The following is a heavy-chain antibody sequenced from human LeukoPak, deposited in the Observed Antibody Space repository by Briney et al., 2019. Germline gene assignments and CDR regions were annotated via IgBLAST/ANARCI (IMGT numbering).Heavy chain of an antibody. D-gene: IGHD7-27*01. CDR1: GGFITAYY. V-gene: IGHV4-59*01. CDR3: ASNTGTVFDY. Sequence: SETLSLTCTVSGGFITAYYWSWIRQPPGKGLEWIGYVYYSGSTEYNPSLRSRITISLEMSKQQFSLNLASVTAADTAIYYCASNTGTVFDYWGQGALVTVSS. J-gene: IGHJ4*02. CDR2: VYYSGST.